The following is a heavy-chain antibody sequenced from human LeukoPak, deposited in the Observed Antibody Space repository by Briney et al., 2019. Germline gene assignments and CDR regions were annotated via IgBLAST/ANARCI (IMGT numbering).Heavy chain of an antibody. CDR2: IYYSGST. CDR1: GGSISIGGYY. J-gene: IGHJ4*02. Sequence: PSETLSLTCTVSGGSISIGGYYWSWIRQHPGKGLEWIGYIYYSGSTYYNPSLKSRVTISVDTSKNQFSLKLSSVTAADTAVYYCATTLPGIAAAGQGYWGQGTLVTVSS. D-gene: IGHD6-13*01. V-gene: IGHV4-31*03. CDR3: ATTLPGIAAAGQGY.